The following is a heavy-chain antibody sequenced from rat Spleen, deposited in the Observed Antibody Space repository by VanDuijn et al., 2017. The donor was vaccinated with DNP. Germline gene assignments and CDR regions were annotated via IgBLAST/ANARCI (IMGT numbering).Heavy chain of an antibody. D-gene: IGHD1-10*01. CDR2: ISTSGTRT. Sequence: EVQLVESGGGLVRPGRSLKLSCATSGFTFSDCNMAWVRQAPKKGLEWVATISTSGTRTYYPDSVKGRFTISRDNAEDSLYLQMNSLKSEDTATYYCARHTLDNSFAMDVWGQGTSITVSS. V-gene: IGHV5-17*01. CDR1: GFTFSDCN. CDR3: ARHTLDNSFAMDV. J-gene: IGHJ4*01.